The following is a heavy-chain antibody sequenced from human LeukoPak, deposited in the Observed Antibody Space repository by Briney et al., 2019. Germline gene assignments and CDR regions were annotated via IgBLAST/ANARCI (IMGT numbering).Heavy chain of an antibody. Sequence: GGSLRLSCAASGFTFSSYSMNWVRQAPGKGLEWVSSISSSSSYIYYADSVKRRFTISRDNAKNSLYLQMHSLRAEDTAVYYCARDHEGGVDYWGQGTLVTVSS. D-gene: IGHD1-26*01. CDR1: GFTFSSYS. V-gene: IGHV3-21*01. CDR3: ARDHEGGVDY. CDR2: ISSSSSYI. J-gene: IGHJ4*02.